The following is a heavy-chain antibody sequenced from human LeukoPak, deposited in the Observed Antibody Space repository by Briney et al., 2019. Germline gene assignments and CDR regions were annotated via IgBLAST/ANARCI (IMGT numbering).Heavy chain of an antibody. CDR2: INHSGST. D-gene: IGHD2-21*02. V-gene: IGHV4-34*01. CDR1: GGSFSGYY. Sequence: PSETLSLTCAVYGGSFSGYYWSWIRQPPGKGLEWIGEINHSGSTNYNPSLKSRVTISVDTSKNQFSLKLSSVTAADTAVYYCARVLGEGRGVVVTAIRTAFDIWGQGTMVTVSS. J-gene: IGHJ3*02. CDR3: ARVLGEGRGVVVTAIRTAFDI.